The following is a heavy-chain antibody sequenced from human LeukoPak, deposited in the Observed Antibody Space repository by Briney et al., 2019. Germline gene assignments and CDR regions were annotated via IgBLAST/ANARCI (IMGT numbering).Heavy chain of an antibody. V-gene: IGHV3-23*01. Sequence: GGSLRLSCAASGFTFSSYAMSWVRQAPGKGLEWVSTISGSGGSTSYTDSVKGRFTISRDNSKNTLYLQMNSLRAEDTAVYYCAKDGYYYHSSGYYYYLDYWGQGTLVTVSS. J-gene: IGHJ4*02. D-gene: IGHD3-22*01. CDR1: GFTFSSYA. CDR2: ISGSGGST. CDR3: AKDGYYYHSSGYYYYLDY.